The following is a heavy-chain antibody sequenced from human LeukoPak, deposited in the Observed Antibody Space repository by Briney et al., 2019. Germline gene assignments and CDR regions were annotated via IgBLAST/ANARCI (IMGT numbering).Heavy chain of an antibody. V-gene: IGHV4-34*01. CDR3: ARGGYNYYGSGSYYPPA. Sequence: SETLSLTCAVYGGSFSGYYWSWIRQPPGKGLEWIGEINHSRSINYNPSLKSRVTISVDTSKNQFSLKLSSVTAADTAVYYCARGGYNYYGSGSYYPPAWGQGTLVTVSS. J-gene: IGHJ4*02. CDR2: INHSRSI. D-gene: IGHD3-10*01. CDR1: GGSFSGYY.